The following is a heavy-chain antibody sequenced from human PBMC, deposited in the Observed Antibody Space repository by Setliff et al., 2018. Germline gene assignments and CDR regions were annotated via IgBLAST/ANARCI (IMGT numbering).Heavy chain of an antibody. D-gene: IGHD2-2*01. CDR3: ARSENCFSTHCSPYDY. J-gene: IGHJ4*02. Sequence: RLSCAASGFTFSAFGITWVRQAPGKGLEWVSWISSNINYKYYGDSVRGRFTISRDNAKKSVYLRLTSLRAEDTAVYYCARSENCFSTHCSPYDYWGQGTLVTVSS. CDR1: GFTFSAFG. V-gene: IGHV3-21*01. CDR2: ISSNINYK.